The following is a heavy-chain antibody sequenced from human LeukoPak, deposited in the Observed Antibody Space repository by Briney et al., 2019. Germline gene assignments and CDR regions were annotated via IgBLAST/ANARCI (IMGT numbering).Heavy chain of an antibody. Sequence: GGSLRLSCAASGFTFSSYAMSWVRQAPGKGLEWVSAISGSGGSTYYADSVKGRFSISRDNSKNTLYLQMNSLRAEDTAVYYCAKERPYYDILTGYYIGDAFDIWGQGTMVTVSS. V-gene: IGHV3-23*01. CDR2: ISGSGGST. D-gene: IGHD3-9*01. CDR1: GFTFSSYA. CDR3: AKERPYYDILTGYYIGDAFDI. J-gene: IGHJ3*02.